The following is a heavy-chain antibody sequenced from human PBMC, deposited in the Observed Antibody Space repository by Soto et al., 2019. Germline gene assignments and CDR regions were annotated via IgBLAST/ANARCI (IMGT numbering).Heavy chain of an antibody. CDR2: IIPIFGTA. J-gene: IGHJ3*02. D-gene: IGHD3-10*01. CDR1: GGTFSSYA. CDR3: ARGYYGSGSHFGVFDI. Sequence: SVKVSCKASGGTFSSYAISWVRQAPGQGLEWMGGIIPIFGTANYAQKFQGRVTITADESTSTAYMELSSLRSEDTAVYYCARGYYGSGSHFGVFDIWGQGTMVTVSS. V-gene: IGHV1-69*13.